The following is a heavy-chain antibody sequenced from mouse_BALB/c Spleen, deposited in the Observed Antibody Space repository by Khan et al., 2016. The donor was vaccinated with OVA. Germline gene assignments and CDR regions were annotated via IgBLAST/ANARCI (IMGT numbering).Heavy chain of an antibody. V-gene: IGHV9-3-1*01. Sequence: QIQLVQSGPELKKPGETVKISCKASGHTFTKYGMNWVKQAPGKGLRWMGWITTYTGEPAYADDFNGRFAFSLETSARTSYLPIHNHKNEDTATYFCARPPYFSYVLDNWGQGTSLTVSS. J-gene: IGHJ4*01. CDR1: GHTFTKYG. D-gene: IGHD2-10*01. CDR2: ITTYTGEP. CDR3: ARPPYFSYVLDN.